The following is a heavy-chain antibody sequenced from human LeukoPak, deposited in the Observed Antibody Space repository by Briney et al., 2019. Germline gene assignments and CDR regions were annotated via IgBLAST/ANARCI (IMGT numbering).Heavy chain of an antibody. CDR2: IGNNGGGI. V-gene: IGHV3-23*01. CDR3: AIDPNWGTHS. CDR1: GFTFSTYT. D-gene: IGHD7-27*01. Sequence: GGSLRLSCAASGFTFSTYTMYWVRHPPGKRLEWVSIIGNNGGGIHYADSVKGRSTISRDNFKNALYLQMNSLRVEDTAVYYCAIDPNWGTHSWGQGVLVTVSS. J-gene: IGHJ4*02.